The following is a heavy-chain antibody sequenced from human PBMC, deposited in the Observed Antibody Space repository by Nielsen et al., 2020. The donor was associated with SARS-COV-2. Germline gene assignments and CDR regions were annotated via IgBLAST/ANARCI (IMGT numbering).Heavy chain of an antibody. Sequence: SETLSLTCTVSGGSISSGDYYWSWIRQPPGKGLEWIGYIYYSGSTYYNPSLKSRVTISVDTSKNQFSLKLSSVTAADTAVYYCARRGGVYGSGSNFDYWGQGTLVTVSS. CDR3: ARRGGVYGSGSNFDY. CDR1: GGSISSGDYY. V-gene: IGHV4-30-4*01. J-gene: IGHJ4*02. D-gene: IGHD3-10*01. CDR2: IYYSGST.